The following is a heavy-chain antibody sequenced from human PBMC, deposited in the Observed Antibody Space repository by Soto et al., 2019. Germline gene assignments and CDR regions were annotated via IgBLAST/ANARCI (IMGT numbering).Heavy chain of an antibody. CDR3: KRDVMASSPPGADY. D-gene: IGHD5-12*01. Sequence: EVQLLASGGDLVRPGGSLRLSCAGSGFMFSNYPMSWVRQAPGKGPEWVAAIKAAGGDTYYADSVKGRFTISRDNFNDMLYLQMNSLTVEDTAMYYCKRDVMASSPPGADYWGQGTLVTVSS. V-gene: IGHV3-23*01. CDR2: IKAAGGDT. J-gene: IGHJ4*02. CDR1: GFMFSNYP.